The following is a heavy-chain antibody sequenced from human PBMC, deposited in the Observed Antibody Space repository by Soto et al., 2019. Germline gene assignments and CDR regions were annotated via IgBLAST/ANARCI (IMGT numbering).Heavy chain of an antibody. Sequence: EAQLVQSGGGLVQPGGSLQLSCAASGFTFGGSPVHWVRQASGKGLEWFGSIRSDSASSAIAYAASVRVRFTLYRDDSKNTAYLQVNSLEVEDTALYYCVLGGCRRTGCYLLDLWGQGTLVPVSS. CDR3: VLGGCRRTGCYLLDL. D-gene: IGHD2-2*01. V-gene: IGHV3-73*01. CDR2: IRSDSASSAI. J-gene: IGHJ5*02. CDR1: GFTFGGSP.